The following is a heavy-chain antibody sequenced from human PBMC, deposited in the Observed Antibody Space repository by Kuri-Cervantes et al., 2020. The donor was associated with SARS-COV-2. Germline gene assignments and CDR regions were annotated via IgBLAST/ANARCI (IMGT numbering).Heavy chain of an antibody. CDR3: ATSCYYDSSGYYGWFDP. CDR1: GVSVGSSRYY. CDR2: IYYSGST. Sequence: SETLSLTCTVSGVSVGSSRYYWGWIRQPPGKGLEWLGAIYYSGSTYYNPSLKSRVTISVDTSWNQFSLKLSSVTASDTAVYYCATSCYYDSSGYYGWFDPWGQGVLVTVSS. V-gene: IGHV4-39*01. J-gene: IGHJ5*02. D-gene: IGHD3-22*01.